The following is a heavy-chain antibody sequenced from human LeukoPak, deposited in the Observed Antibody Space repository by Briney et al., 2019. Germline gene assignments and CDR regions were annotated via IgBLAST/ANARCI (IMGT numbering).Heavy chain of an antibody. V-gene: IGHV1-69*13. D-gene: IGHD1-26*01. Sequence: ASVKVSCKASGGTFSSYAISWVRQAPRQGLEWMGGIIPIFGTANYAQKFQGRVTITADESTSTAYMELSSLRSEDTAVYYCARARGSYYYYYGMDVWGQGTTVTVSS. J-gene: IGHJ6*02. CDR3: ARARGSYYYYYGMDV. CDR2: IIPIFGTA. CDR1: GGTFSSYA.